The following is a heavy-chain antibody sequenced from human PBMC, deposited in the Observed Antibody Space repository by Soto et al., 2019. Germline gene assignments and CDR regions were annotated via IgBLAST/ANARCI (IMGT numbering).Heavy chain of an antibody. CDR3: ARDRYSARRDAFDI. D-gene: IGHD1-26*01. J-gene: IGHJ3*02. CDR2: SSAYNGNT. CDR1: GYTFTSYA. Sequence: ASVKVSCKASGYTFTSYAMHWVRQAPGQMLEWMGWSSAYNGNTNYAQKLQGRVTMTTDTSTSTAYMELRSLRSDDTAVYYCARDRYSARRDAFDISGQATIVTVSS. V-gene: IGHV1-18*01.